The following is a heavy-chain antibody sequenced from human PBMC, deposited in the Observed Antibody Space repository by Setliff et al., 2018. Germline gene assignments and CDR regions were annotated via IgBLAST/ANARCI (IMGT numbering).Heavy chain of an antibody. Sequence: PGGSLRLSCTASGLSYTNDWVSWVRQPPGKGLEWVANINQDGSGKYYVDSVKGRFTISRDNARNSLYLQISSLRAEDTAVYYCARYGLPATVDYLGQGTLVTVSS. CDR3: ARYGLPATVDY. D-gene: IGHD3-10*01. CDR2: INQDGSGK. CDR1: GLSYTNDW. J-gene: IGHJ4*02. V-gene: IGHV3-7*01.